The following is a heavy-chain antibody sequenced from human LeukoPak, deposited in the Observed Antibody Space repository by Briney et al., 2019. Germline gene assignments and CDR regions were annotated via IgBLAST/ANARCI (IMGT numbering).Heavy chain of an antibody. CDR1: GYTFTGYY. D-gene: IGHD6-13*01. CDR3: ARVRAAAAGTWYYFDY. CDR2: INPNSGGT. J-gene: IGHJ4*02. V-gene: IGHV1-2*04. Sequence: VASVKVSCKASGYTFTGYYMHWVRQATGQGLEWMGWINPNSGGTNYAQKFQGWVTMTRDTSISTAYMELSRLRSDDTAVYYCARVRAAAAGTWYYFDYWGQGTLVTVSS.